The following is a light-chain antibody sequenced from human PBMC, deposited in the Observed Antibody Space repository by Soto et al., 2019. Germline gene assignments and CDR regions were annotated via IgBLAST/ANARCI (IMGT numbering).Light chain of an antibody. CDR2: DDN. V-gene: IGLV1-51*01. J-gene: IGLJ1*01. CDR3: GSWDSSLSAYV. Sequence: QAVVAQPPSVSAAPGQKVTISCSGSSSNIGGNSVSWYQQLPGTAPKLLIYDDNKRPSGIPDRFPGSKSGTSATLGITGFQTGDEADYYCGSWDSSLSAYVFGTGTKVTVL. CDR1: SSNIGGNS.